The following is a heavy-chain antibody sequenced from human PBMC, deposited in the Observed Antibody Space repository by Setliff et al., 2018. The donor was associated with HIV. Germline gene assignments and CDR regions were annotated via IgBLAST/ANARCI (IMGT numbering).Heavy chain of an antibody. D-gene: IGHD3-10*01. V-gene: IGHV4-38-2*02. CDR1: GYSISSGYY. Sequence: SETLSLTCTVSGYSISSGYYWGWIRQPPGKGLEWIGSINHRGTTNSNPSLKRRVTISVDTSKSQFSLRLSSVTAADTAVYYCAGRHRSGSYFDPWGQGTLVTVSS. CDR2: INHRGTT. J-gene: IGHJ5*02. CDR3: AGRHRSGSYFDP.